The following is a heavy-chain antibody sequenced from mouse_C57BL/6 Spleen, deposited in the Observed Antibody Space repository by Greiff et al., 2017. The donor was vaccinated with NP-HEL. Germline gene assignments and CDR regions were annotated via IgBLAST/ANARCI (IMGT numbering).Heavy chain of an antibody. V-gene: IGHV1-61*01. CDR3: ASRGYSSYVGYAMDD. Sequence: QVQLKQPGAELVRPGSSVKLSCKASGYTFTSYWMDWVQQRPGQGLEWIGNIYTSDSETHYNQKFKDKATLTVDKSSSTAYMQLSSLTSEDAAVYYCASRGYSSYVGYAMDDWGKGTSVTVSS. CDR2: IYTSDSET. J-gene: IGHJ4*01. CDR1: GYTFTSYW. D-gene: IGHD2-5*01.